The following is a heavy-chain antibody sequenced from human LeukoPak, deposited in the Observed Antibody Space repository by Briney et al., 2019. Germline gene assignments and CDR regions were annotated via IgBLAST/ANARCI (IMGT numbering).Heavy chain of an antibody. CDR3: ARTVYGSGSYGGDDAFDI. Sequence: GESLKISCKASGYSFTSYWIGWVRQMPGKGLEWMGIIYPGDSDTRYSPSFQGQVTISADKSISTAYLQWSSLKASDTAMYYCARTVYGSGSYGGDDAFDIWGQGTMVTVSS. CDR1: GYSFTSYW. CDR2: IYPGDSDT. V-gene: IGHV5-51*01. J-gene: IGHJ3*02. D-gene: IGHD3-10*01.